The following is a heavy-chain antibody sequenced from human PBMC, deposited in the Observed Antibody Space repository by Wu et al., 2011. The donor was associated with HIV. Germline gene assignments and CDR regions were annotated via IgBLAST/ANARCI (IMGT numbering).Heavy chain of an antibody. Sequence: QLLQSGAELKKPGSAVKVSCELSGGAFHSYAINWVRQAPGQGLEWVGRIVPIFGKAHYGQKFQGRVTIMADESTGTGYMEVTSLRSEDTAVYYCASVLDDILTGLGRWGQGTLVTVSS. D-gene: IGHD3-9*01. CDR2: IVPIFGKA. CDR3: ASVLDDILTGLGR. J-gene: IGHJ4*02. CDR1: GGAFHSYA. V-gene: IGHV1-69*15.